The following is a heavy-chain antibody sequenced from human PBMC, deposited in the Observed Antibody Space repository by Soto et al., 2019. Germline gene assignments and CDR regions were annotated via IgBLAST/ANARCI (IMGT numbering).Heavy chain of an antibody. CDR3: ARPGSHPHHVAYSSSWYLPPRGLDYFDY. CDR1: GGSISSSSYY. V-gene: IGHV4-39*01. D-gene: IGHD6-13*01. Sequence: QLQLQESGPGLVKPSETLSLTCTVSGGSISSSSYYWGWIRQPPGKGLEWIGSIYYSGSTYYNPSLKSRVTISVDTSKNQFSLKLSSVTAADTAVYYCARPGSHPHHVAYSSSWYLPPRGLDYFDYWGQGTLVTVSS. CDR2: IYYSGST. J-gene: IGHJ4*02.